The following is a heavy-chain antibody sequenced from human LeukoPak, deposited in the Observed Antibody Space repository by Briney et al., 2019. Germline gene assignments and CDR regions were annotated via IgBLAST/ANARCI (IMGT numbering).Heavy chain of an antibody. V-gene: IGHV3-21*01. Sequence: PGGSLRLSCAASGFTFSSYSMNWVRQAPGKGLEWVSSIGSTSSYIYYADSVKGRFTISRDNAKNSLSLQMNSLRAEDTAMYYCARDWVHCSGGTCSTDYWGQGTLVTASS. CDR3: ARDWVHCSGGTCSTDY. D-gene: IGHD2-15*01. J-gene: IGHJ4*02. CDR1: GFTFSSYS. CDR2: IGSTSSYI.